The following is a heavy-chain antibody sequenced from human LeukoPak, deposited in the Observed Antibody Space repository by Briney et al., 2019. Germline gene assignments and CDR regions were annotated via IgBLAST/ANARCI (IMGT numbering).Heavy chain of an antibody. CDR1: GGSISSGGYY. V-gene: IGHV4-31*03. J-gene: IGHJ4*02. CDR2: IYYSGST. D-gene: IGHD3-22*01. CDR3: ARAKYYDSSGYYLPFDY. Sequence: PSQTLSLTCTVSGGSISSGGYYWSWIRQHPGKGLEWIGYIYYSGSTYYNPSPKSRVTISVDTSKNQFSLKLSSVTAADTAVYYCARAKYYDSSGYYLPFDYWGQGTLVTVSS.